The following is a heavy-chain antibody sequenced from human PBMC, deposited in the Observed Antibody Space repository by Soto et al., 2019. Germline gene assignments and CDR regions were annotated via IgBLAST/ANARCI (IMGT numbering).Heavy chain of an antibody. V-gene: IGHV3-23*01. CDR3: AAGTRTTVTDRHYFDY. Sequence: EVQLLESGGGLVQPGGSLRLSCAASGFIFSNYVMSWVRQAPGKGLEWVSSISGATGTTYYADSVQGRFTLSRDNSRKTLYLQMNSLRAEDTAVYHCAAGTRTTVTDRHYFDYWGPGTLVTVSS. J-gene: IGHJ4*02. CDR2: ISGATGTT. D-gene: IGHD4-17*01. CDR1: GFIFSNYV.